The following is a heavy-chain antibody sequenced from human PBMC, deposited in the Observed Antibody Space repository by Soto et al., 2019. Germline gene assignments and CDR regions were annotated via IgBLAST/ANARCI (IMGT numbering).Heavy chain of an antibody. D-gene: IGHD1-7*01. CDR2: ISSSSSTI. CDR1: GFTFSSYS. V-gene: IGHV3-48*02. CDR3: ARLDRITGTTFGMDV. J-gene: IGHJ6*02. Sequence: PGGSLILSCAASGFTFSSYSMNWVRQAPGKGLEWVSYISSSSSTIYYADSVKGRFTISRDNAKKSLYLQMNSLRDEDTAVYYCARLDRITGTTFGMDVWGQGTTVTVSS.